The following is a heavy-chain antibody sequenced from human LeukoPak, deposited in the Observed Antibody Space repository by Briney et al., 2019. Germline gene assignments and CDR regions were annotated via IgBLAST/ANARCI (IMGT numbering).Heavy chain of an antibody. CDR2: MNPNSGNT. Sequence: ASVKVSCKASGYTFTSYDINWVRQATGQGLEWMGWMNPNSGNTGYAQKFQGRVTMTRNTSISTAYMELSSPRSEDTAVYYCATVGYCSSTSCFHYYYYYGMDVWGQGTTVTVSS. CDR1: GYTFTSYD. J-gene: IGHJ6*02. V-gene: IGHV1-8*01. CDR3: ATVGYCSSTSCFHYYYYYGMDV. D-gene: IGHD2-2*01.